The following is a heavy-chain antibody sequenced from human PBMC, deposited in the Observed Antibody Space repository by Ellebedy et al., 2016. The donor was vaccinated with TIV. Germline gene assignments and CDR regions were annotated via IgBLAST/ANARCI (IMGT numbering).Heavy chain of an antibody. CDR3: ARDSGVHYDY. V-gene: IGHV1-3*01. Sequence: AASVKVSCKTSGYPFTSHFIHWVRQAPGEGLEWMGWIHGGAGNTQYSQKFQGRVTITRDTSASATYMYVSSLTPEDTAVYYCARDSGVHYDYWGQGTLVTVSS. J-gene: IGHJ4*02. CDR2: IHGGAGNT. D-gene: IGHD6-6*01. CDR1: GYPFTSHF.